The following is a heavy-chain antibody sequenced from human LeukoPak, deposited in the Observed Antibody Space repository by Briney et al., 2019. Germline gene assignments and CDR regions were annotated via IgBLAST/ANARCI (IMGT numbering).Heavy chain of an antibody. CDR3: VSEYYYYDMDV. Sequence: SETLSLTCAVYGGSFSGYYWTWIRQPPGKGLEWIGEINHSGSTTYNPSLKSRVTISVDTSKNQFSLKLSSVTAADTAVYYCVSEYYYYDMDVWGQGTTVTVSS. J-gene: IGHJ6*02. CDR2: INHSGST. V-gene: IGHV4-34*01. CDR1: GGSFSGYY. D-gene: IGHD6-6*01.